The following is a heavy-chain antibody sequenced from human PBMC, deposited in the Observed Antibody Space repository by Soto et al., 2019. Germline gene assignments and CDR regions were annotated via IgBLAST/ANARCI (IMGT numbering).Heavy chain of an antibody. CDR1: GFTFSSYA. V-gene: IGHV3-30-3*01. Sequence: QVQLVESGGGVVQPGRSLRLSCAASGFTFSSYAMHWVRQAPGKGLEWVAVISYDGSNKYYADSVKGRFTISRDNSKNTLYLQMNRLRAEDTAVYYCARDGGVEDHVVAFDIWGQGTMVTVSS. J-gene: IGHJ3*02. D-gene: IGHD3-16*01. CDR3: ARDGGVEDHVVAFDI. CDR2: ISYDGSNK.